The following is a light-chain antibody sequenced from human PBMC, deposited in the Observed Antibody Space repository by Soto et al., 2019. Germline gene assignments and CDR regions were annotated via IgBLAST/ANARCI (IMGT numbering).Light chain of an antibody. V-gene: IGKV1-39*01. CDR2: TTS. Sequence: DIQMTQSPSSLSASVGDRVTITCRASQTIGDNLNWYQQKAGKAPRLLIYTTSSFQSGVPSRFGGSGSGTVFTLTISSLQPDDFATYYCQQSYTTPWTFGQGTKVDIK. CDR1: QTIGDN. CDR3: QQSYTTPWT. J-gene: IGKJ1*01.